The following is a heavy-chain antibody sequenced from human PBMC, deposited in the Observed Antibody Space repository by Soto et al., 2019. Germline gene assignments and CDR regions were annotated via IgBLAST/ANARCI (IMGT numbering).Heavy chain of an antibody. CDR2: INHSGST. CDR3: ARGLGGYSYGYYYYGMDV. V-gene: IGHV4-34*01. J-gene: IGHJ6*02. CDR1: GGSFSGYY. D-gene: IGHD5-18*01. Sequence: QVQLQQWGAGLLKPSETLSLTCAVYGGSFSGYYWSWIRQPPGKGLEWIGEINHSGSTNYNPSLKSRSTISVDTSKKQFSLKLSSVTAADTAVYYCARGLGGYSYGYYYYGMDVWGQGTTVTVSS.